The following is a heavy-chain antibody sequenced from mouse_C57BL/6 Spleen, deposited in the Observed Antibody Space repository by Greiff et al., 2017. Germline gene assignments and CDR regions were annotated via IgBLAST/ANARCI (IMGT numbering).Heavy chain of an antibody. CDR3: ARLIDYDYDGGFAY. CDR1: GYTFTDYY. J-gene: IGHJ3*01. Sequence: EVQLQQSGPELVKPGASVKISCKASGYTFTDYYMNWVKQSHGKSLEWIGDINPNNGGTSYNQKFKGKATLTVDKSSSTAYMELRSLTSEDSAVYYCARLIDYDYDGGFAYWGQGTLVTVSA. V-gene: IGHV1-26*01. CDR2: INPNNGGT. D-gene: IGHD2-4*01.